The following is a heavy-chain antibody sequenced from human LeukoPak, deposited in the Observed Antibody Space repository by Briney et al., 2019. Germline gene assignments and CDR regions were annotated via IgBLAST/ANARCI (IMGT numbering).Heavy chain of an antibody. Sequence: SETXSLTCAVYGGSFSGYYWSWIRQPPGKGXEWIGEINHSGSTNYNPSLKSRVTISVDTSKNQFSLKLSSVTAADTAVYYCARTTLRYFDWLLDYWGQGTLVTVSS. D-gene: IGHD3-9*01. CDR3: ARTTLRYFDWLLDY. V-gene: IGHV4-34*01. CDR2: INHSGST. CDR1: GGSFSGYY. J-gene: IGHJ4*02.